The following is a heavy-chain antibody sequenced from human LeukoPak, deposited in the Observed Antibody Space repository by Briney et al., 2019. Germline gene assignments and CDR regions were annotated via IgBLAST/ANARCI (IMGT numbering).Heavy chain of an antibody. CDR3: ATGLAGNYDFNCFDP. V-gene: IGHV4-4*07. CDR2: VSASGNT. J-gene: IGHJ5*02. D-gene: IGHD1-7*01. CDR1: GGSISTNY. Sequence: PSETLSLTCTVSGGSISTNYWTWIRQPAGRGLEWIGRVSASGNTRYNPSLESRVTMSVDTSKNQFSLSLTSVTAADTGVYFRATGLAGNYDFNCFDPWGQGTLVTVSS.